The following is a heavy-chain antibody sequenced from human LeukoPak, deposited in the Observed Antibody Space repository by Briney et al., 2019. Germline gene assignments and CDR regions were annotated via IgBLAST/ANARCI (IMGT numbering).Heavy chain of an antibody. D-gene: IGHD3-3*01. J-gene: IGHJ4*02. V-gene: IGHV4-4*07. Sequence: PSETLSLTCSVSGGSVKSYYWSWLRQSAGKGLEWIGRINAVGSSDFNPSLRGRVSMSVDTSKNQVSLNVTSVTAADTAVYHCAREVIRDFWSGYYTHFDKWGPGTLVTVSS. CDR2: INAVGSS. CDR3: AREVIRDFWSGYYTHFDK. CDR1: GGSVKSYY.